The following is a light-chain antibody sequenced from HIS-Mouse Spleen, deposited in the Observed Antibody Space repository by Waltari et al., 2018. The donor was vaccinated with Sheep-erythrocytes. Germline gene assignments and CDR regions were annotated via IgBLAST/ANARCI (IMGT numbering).Light chain of an antibody. CDR1: QGISSG. J-gene: IGKJ1*01. V-gene: IGKV1-12*01. CDR3: QQANSFPPT. CDR2: AAS. Sequence: DIQMTQSPSSVSESVGDRVTITCRASQGISSGLGWYQQKPGKAPKLLIYAASSLQSGVPSRFSVSGSGTDFTLTISSLQPEDFATYYCQQANSFPPTFGQGTKVEIK.